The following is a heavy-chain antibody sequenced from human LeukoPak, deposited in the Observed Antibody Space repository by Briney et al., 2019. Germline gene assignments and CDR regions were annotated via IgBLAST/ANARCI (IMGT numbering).Heavy chain of an antibody. Sequence: GGSLRLSCAASGFTFSSYAMHWVRQAPGKGLEYVSAISSNGGSTYYANSVKGRFTISRDNSKNTLYLQMGSLRAEDMAVYYCARDGVITISGAGYYYYMDVWGKGTTVTVSS. D-gene: IGHD3-3*01. V-gene: IGHV3-64*01. CDR1: GFTFSSYA. CDR2: ISSNGGST. CDR3: ARDGVITISGAGYYYYMDV. J-gene: IGHJ6*03.